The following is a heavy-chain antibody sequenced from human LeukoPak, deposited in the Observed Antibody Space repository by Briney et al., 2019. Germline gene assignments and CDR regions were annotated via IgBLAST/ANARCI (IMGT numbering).Heavy chain of an antibody. CDR2: ISYDGSNK. CDR1: GFTFSSYA. Sequence: GGSLRLSCAASGFTFSSYAMHWVRQAPGKGLEWVAVISYDGSNKYYADSVKGRFTISRDNSKNTLYLQMNSLRAEDTAVYYCARSFAYYDFWSGYWSDYWGQGTLVTVSS. CDR3: ARSFAYYDFWSGYWSDY. J-gene: IGHJ4*02. D-gene: IGHD3-3*01. V-gene: IGHV3-30-3*01.